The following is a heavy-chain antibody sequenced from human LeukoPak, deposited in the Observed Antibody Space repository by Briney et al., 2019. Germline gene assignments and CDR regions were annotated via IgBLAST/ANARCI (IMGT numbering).Heavy chain of an antibody. CDR1: GYTFTSYG. D-gene: IGHD6-19*01. CDR3: ARGRRLRGWYQNNWFDP. J-gene: IGHJ5*02. CDR2: MSTNSGNR. V-gene: IGHV1-8*01. Sequence: ASVKVSCKASGYTFTSYGINWVRQATGQGLELMGWMSTNSGNRGYAQKFHGRGTMTRNTSISTAYMELSSLRSEDTAVYYCARGRRLRGWYQNNWFDPWGQGTLVTVSS.